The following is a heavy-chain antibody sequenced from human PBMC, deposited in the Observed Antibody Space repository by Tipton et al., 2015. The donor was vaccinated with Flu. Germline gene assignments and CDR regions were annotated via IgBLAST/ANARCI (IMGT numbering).Heavy chain of an antibody. CDR2: ISWNSGNS. D-gene: IGHD3-9*01. J-gene: IGHJ4*02. Sequence: SLRLSCAASGFSFQNYGMHWVRQVPGKGPEWVAGISWNSGNSGFADSVKGRFTISRDNSKRVLYFEMNSLRVDDTALYYCVKDSEFGAYLFDIWGQRTLVIVS. CDR3: VKDSEFGAYLFDI. V-gene: IGHV3-9*01. CDR1: GFSFQNYG.